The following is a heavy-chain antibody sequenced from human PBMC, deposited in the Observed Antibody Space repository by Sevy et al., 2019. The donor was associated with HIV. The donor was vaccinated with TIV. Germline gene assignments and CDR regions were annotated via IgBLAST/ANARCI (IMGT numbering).Heavy chain of an antibody. J-gene: IGHJ4*02. V-gene: IGHV3-48*03. Sequence: GGSLRLSCTASGFTFSSYEMNWVRQAPGKGLEWVSYISNSGSTNHYSDSVKGRLTTSGDNAKNSLNLQMNSLRAEDTAVYYCARDLPASATTVRHFDYWGQGTLVTVSS. CDR3: ARDLPASATTVRHFDY. D-gene: IGHD4-17*01. CDR2: ISNSGSTN. CDR1: GFTFSSYE.